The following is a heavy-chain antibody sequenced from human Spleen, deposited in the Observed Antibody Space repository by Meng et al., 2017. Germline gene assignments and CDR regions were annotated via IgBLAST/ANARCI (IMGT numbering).Heavy chain of an antibody. J-gene: IGHJ5*02. CDR1: GGSINIPGYY. CDR2: IGHSGIT. Sequence: QPQLQESGPGLVKPSEALFLTCTVSGGSINIPGYYWGWIRQPPGKGLEWIGSIGHSGITYYTPSLKSRVTVSIDTSKSQFSLKLTSVTAADTAVYYCVRSSGWVRTGFDPWGQGTLVTVSS. V-gene: IGHV4-39*01. D-gene: IGHD6-19*01. CDR3: VRSSGWVRTGFDP.